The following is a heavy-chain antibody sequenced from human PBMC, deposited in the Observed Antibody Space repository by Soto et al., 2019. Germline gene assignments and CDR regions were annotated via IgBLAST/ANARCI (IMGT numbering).Heavy chain of an antibody. CDR1: GGSIISYY. J-gene: IGHJ1*01. CDR3: ARLGYCRTGVCYAD. D-gene: IGHD2-15*01. Sequence: LTCTVSGGSIISYYWSWIRQPPGKGLEWIGYLYYVGSTNYNPSLKSRLSISSDTSKNDFSLRLSFVTAADTAIYYCARLGYCRTGVCYADWGQGTLVTVSS. CDR2: LYYVGST. V-gene: IGHV4-59*08.